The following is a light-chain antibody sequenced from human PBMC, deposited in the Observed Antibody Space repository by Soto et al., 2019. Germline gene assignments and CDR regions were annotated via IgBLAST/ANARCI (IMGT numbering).Light chain of an antibody. CDR3: CSYAGSFIFV. CDR1: SSDIGNYNY. Sequence: QSVLTQPRSVSGSPGQSVTISCTGTSSDIGNYNYVSWYQQYPGKAPKLIICDVSKRPPGIPDRFFGSKFGNTASLTISGLQAEDEADYYCCSYAGSFIFVFGTGTKVTVL. J-gene: IGLJ1*01. CDR2: DVS. V-gene: IGLV2-11*01.